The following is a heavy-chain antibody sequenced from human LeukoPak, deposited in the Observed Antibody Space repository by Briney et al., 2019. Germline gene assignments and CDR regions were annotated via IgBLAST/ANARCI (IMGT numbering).Heavy chain of an antibody. CDR3: AKERSSGYYYMVLDY. V-gene: IGHV3-23*01. J-gene: IGHJ4*02. CDR2: ISSSGDSI. Sequence: GGSLRLSCAASGFTFSSHAMIWVRQAPGKGLEWVSSISSSGDSIYYADSVKGRLTISRDNPRNTLHLQMNSLRAEDTAVYYCAKERSSGYYYMVLDYWGQGTLVTVSS. D-gene: IGHD3-22*01. CDR1: GFTFSSHA.